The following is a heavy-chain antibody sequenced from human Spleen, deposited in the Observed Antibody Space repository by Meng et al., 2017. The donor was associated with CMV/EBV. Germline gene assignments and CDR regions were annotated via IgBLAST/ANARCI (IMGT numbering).Heavy chain of an antibody. J-gene: IGHJ4*02. Sequence: QITLKESGPTLVKPTQTLPLTCTFSGFSLSTSGMGLGWIRQPPGKALEWLALIYWDDDKRYSPSLKSRLTITKDTSKNQVVLTMTDMDPVDTATYYCAHRDYCSGGTCTFDYWGQGTLVTVSS. CDR2: IYWDDDK. CDR3: AHRDYCSGGTCTFDY. CDR1: GFSLSTSGMG. V-gene: IGHV2-5*02. D-gene: IGHD2-15*01.